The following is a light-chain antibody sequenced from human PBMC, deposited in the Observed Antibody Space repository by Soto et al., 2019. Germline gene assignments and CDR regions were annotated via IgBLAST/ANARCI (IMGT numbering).Light chain of an antibody. CDR3: QQYNSYSWT. Sequence: DIQMTQSPSTLPASVGDRVTITCRASQSISSWLAWYQQKPGKAPKLLIYDASSLESGVTSRFSGSGSGTEFTLTISSLQPDDFATYYCQQYNSYSWTFGQGTKVDIK. V-gene: IGKV1-5*01. CDR2: DAS. CDR1: QSISSW. J-gene: IGKJ1*01.